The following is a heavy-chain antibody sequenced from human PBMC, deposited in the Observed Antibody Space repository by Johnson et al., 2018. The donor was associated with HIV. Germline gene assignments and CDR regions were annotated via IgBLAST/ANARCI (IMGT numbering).Heavy chain of an antibody. CDR3: ARPHIVVVTAGYAFDI. J-gene: IGHJ3*02. CDR2: IYSGGST. CDR1: GFTVSSNY. Sequence: VHLVESGGGLVQPGRSLRLSCAASGFTVSSNYMSWVRQAPGKGLEWVSVIYSGGSTYYVDSVKGRFTISRDSSKNTLYLQMNSLRAEDTAVYYCARPHIVVVTAGYAFDIWGQGTMVIVSS. V-gene: IGHV3-66*02. D-gene: IGHD2-21*02.